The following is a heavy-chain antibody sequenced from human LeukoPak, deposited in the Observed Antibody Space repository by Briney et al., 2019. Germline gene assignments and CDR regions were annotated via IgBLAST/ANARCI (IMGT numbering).Heavy chain of an antibody. V-gene: IGHV3-11*01. J-gene: IGHJ4*02. CDR3: ARDHGYGDSEVDY. CDR1: GFTFSDYY. CDR2: ISSSGSTI. D-gene: IGHD4-17*01. Sequence: PGGSLRLSCAASGFTFSDYYISWLRQAPGKGLEWVSYISSSGSTIYYADSVKGRFTISRDNAKNSLYLQMNSLRAEDTAVYYCARDHGYGDSEVDYWGQGTLVTVSS.